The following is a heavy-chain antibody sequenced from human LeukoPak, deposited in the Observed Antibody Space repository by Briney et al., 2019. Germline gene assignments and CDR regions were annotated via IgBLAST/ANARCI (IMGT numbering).Heavy chain of an antibody. J-gene: IGHJ4*02. CDR2: ISYDGSNK. CDR3: AKESLGFRQQLVGTLLD. CDR1: GFTFSSYG. D-gene: IGHD6-13*01. Sequence: PGGSLRLSCAASGFTFSSYGMHWVRQAPGKGLEWVAVISYDGSNKYYADSVKGRFTISRDNSKNTLYLQMNSLRAEDTAVYYCAKESLGFRQQLVGTLLDWGQGTLVTVSS. V-gene: IGHV3-30*18.